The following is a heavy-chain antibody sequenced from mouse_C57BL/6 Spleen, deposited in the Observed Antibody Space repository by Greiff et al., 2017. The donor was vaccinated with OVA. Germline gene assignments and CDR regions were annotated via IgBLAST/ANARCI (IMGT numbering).Heavy chain of an antibody. CDR1: GYTFTGYW. J-gene: IGHJ2*01. Sequence: QVQLQQSGAELMKPGASVTLSCKATGYTFTGYWMDWVKQRPGHGLEWIGEIIPGSGCTNYNQKFKGKATFTADTSSNTAYMQLSSLTTEDSAIYDCERRGSTTVVEGHVDYWGQGTTLTVSS. D-gene: IGHD1-1*01. V-gene: IGHV1-9*01. CDR3: ERRGSTTVVEGHVDY. CDR2: IIPGSGCT.